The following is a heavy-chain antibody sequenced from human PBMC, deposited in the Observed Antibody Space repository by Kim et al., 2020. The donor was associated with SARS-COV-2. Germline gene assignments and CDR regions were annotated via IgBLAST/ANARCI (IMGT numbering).Heavy chain of an antibody. CDR1: GFVFMNYA. D-gene: IGHD3-10*01. J-gene: IGHJ6*02. CDR3: VKSVGEYYYYYGLDV. CDR2: ISGSGGSS. Sequence: GGSLRLSCAASGFVFMNYAMTWVRQAPGKGLEWVSGISGSGGSSYYADSVKGRSTISRDNSKDTVYLQMNSLRADDTAVYYCVKSVGEYYYYYGLDVWG. V-gene: IGHV3-23*01.